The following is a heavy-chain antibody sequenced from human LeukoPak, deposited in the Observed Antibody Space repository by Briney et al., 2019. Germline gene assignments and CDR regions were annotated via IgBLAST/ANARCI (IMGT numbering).Heavy chain of an antibody. CDR1: GFTFSSYG. D-gene: IGHD2-2*01. J-gene: IGHJ5*02. Sequence: AGGSLRVSCAASGFTFSSYGMHWVRQAPGKGLEWVAFIRYDGSNKYYADSVKGRFTISRDNSKNTLYLQMNSLRAEDTAVYYCAKDLVGYQLSMNWFDPWGQGTLVTVSS. V-gene: IGHV3-30*02. CDR2: IRYDGSNK. CDR3: AKDLVGYQLSMNWFDP.